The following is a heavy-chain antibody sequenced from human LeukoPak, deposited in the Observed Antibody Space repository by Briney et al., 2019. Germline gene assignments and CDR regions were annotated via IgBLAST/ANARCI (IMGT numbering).Heavy chain of an antibody. Sequence: PSETLSLTCAVYGGSFSGYYWSWIRQPPGKGLEWIGEINHSGSTNYNPSLKSRVTISVDTSKNQFSLKLSSMTAADTAVYYCARGPECSGGTCYGYYFDYWGQGTLVTVSS. CDR3: ARGPECSGGTCYGYYFDY. CDR1: GGSFSGYY. J-gene: IGHJ4*02. V-gene: IGHV4-34*01. D-gene: IGHD2-15*01. CDR2: INHSGST.